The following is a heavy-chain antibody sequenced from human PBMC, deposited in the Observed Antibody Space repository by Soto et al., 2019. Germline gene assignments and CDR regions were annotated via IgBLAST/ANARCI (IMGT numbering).Heavy chain of an antibody. J-gene: IGHJ6*02. CDR1: GGSISSGGYY. CDR2: IYYSGST. CDR3: ARVDYRNYHYYYDMDV. Sequence: QVQLQESGPGLVKPSQTLSLTCTVSGGSISSGGYYWSWIRQHPGKGLELIGYIYYSGSTYYNPSLKSRVTISVDTSQNQFSLKLSSVTAADTAVYYCARVDYRNYHYYYDMDVCGQGTTVTVSS. D-gene: IGHD4-4*01. V-gene: IGHV4-31*03.